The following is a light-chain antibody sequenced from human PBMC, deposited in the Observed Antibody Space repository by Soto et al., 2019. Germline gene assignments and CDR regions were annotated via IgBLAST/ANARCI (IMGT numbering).Light chain of an antibody. CDR2: GNT. V-gene: IGLV1-40*01. CDR3: QSYDSTLSARYV. Sequence: QSVLTQPPSVSGAPGQRVTISCTGSSSNIRANYDVHWYQHRPGTAPKLLIFGNTNRPSGVPDRFSGSKSGTSASLAITGLQAEDGGDDYCQSYDSTLSARYVFGTGTKVTVL. CDR1: SSNIRANYD. J-gene: IGLJ1*01.